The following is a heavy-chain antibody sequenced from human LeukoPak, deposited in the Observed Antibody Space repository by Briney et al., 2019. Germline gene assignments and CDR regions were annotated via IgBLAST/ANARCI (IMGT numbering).Heavy chain of an antibody. Sequence: PGGFLIFCCAASGCTFSCYIRNWVRQAPGKGLEWVSSISSSSSYIYYADSVKGRFTISRDNSKNTLYLQMNSLRAEDTAVYYCAKGVFDWFKSCDYWGQGTLVTVSS. CDR2: ISSSSSYI. CDR1: GCTFSCYI. V-gene: IGHV3-21*04. J-gene: IGHJ4*02. CDR3: AKGVFDWFKSCDY. D-gene: IGHD3-9*01.